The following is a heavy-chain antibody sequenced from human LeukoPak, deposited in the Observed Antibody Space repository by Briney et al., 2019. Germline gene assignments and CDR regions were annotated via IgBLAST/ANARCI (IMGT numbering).Heavy chain of an antibody. CDR2: IKQDGSEK. D-gene: IGHD6-19*01. V-gene: IGHV3-7*03. J-gene: IGHJ4*02. CDR1: GFPFRSYW. Sequence: GGSLRLSCAASGFPFRSYWMSWVRQAPGKGLEWVANIKQDGSEKYYVDSVEGRFTISRDNAKNSLYLQMNSLRAEDTAVYYCAREKVYSSARGTTFDYWGQGTLVTVSS. CDR3: AREKVYSSARGTTFDY.